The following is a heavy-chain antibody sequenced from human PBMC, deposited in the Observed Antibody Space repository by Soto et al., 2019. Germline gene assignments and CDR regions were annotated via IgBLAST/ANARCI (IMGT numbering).Heavy chain of an antibody. CDR3: ASPRDYCVTTSNCFIAFDI. V-gene: IGHV3-21*01. Sequence: AQLVESGGSLVKPGGSLRLSCAASGFSFGDYIMNWVRQAPGRGLEWVASISHSGSYIFYADSVKGRFTISRDNSRNSQYLQMNSLRVDDTAIYYCASPRDYCVTTSNCFIAFDIWGQGTRVTVSS. D-gene: IGHD4-17*01. CDR1: GFSFGDYI. J-gene: IGHJ3*02. CDR2: ISHSGSYI.